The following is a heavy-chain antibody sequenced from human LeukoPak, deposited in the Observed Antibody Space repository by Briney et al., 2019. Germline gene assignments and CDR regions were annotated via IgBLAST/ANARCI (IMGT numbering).Heavy chain of an antibody. Sequence: GASVKVSCKASGYTFTGYYMHWVRQAPGQGLEWMGWINPNSGGTNYAQKFQGRVTMTRDTSISTAYMELSRLRSDDTAVYYCAIPDSRSSFGVDAFDIWGQGTMVTVSS. CDR3: AIPDSRSSFGVDAFDI. CDR1: GYTFTGYY. D-gene: IGHD6-6*01. V-gene: IGHV1-2*02. J-gene: IGHJ3*02. CDR2: INPNSGGT.